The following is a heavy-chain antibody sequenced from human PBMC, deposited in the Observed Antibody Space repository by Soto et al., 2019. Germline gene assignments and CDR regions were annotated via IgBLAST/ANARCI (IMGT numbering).Heavy chain of an antibody. CDR1: GFTFSNYW. CDR3: AREGRYCSGGSCYYYGMDV. J-gene: IGHJ6*02. V-gene: IGHV3-74*01. D-gene: IGHD2-15*01. CDR2: IDEYGNII. Sequence: GGSLRLSCAGSGFTFSNYWMHWVRQVPGKGLLWVSRIDEYGNIINYADSVKGRFTISRDNSKNTLYLQMNSLRADDTAVYYCAREGRYCSGGSCYYYGMDVWGQGTTVTVSS.